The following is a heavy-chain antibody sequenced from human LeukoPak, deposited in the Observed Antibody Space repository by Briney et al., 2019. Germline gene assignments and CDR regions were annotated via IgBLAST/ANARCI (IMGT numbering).Heavy chain of an antibody. Sequence: GGSLRLSCAASGFTLSSYWMTWVRQAPGKGLEWVANIKQDGSEKYDVDSVKGRFTISRDNAKNSLYLQMNSLRAEDTAVYYCVGSSRSATVTTHNLFDPWGQGTLVTVSS. D-gene: IGHD4-17*01. CDR1: GFTLSSYW. J-gene: IGHJ5*02. V-gene: IGHV3-7*01. CDR3: VGSSRSATVTTHNLFDP. CDR2: IKQDGSEK.